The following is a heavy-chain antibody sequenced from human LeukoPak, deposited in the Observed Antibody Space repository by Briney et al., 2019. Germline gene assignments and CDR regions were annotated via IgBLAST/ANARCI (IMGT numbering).Heavy chain of an antibody. Sequence: GGSLRLSCAASGFTFSSYSMNWVRQAPGKGLEWVSSISSSSSYIYYADSVKGRFTISRDNAKNSLYLQMNSLRAEDTAVYYCASILIGSVADAFDIWGQGTMVTVSS. V-gene: IGHV3-21*01. CDR3: ASILIGSVADAFDI. D-gene: IGHD3-16*01. J-gene: IGHJ3*02. CDR2: ISSSSSYI. CDR1: GFTFSSYS.